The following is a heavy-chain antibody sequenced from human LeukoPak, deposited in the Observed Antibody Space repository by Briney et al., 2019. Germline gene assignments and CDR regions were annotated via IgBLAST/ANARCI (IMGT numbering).Heavy chain of an antibody. J-gene: IGHJ3*02. CDR1: GGSISSSSYY. D-gene: IGHD6-19*01. CDR3: ARGPIAVDAFDI. CDR2: IYYSGST. Sequence: PSETLSLTCTVSGGSISSSSYYWGWIRQPPGTGLEWIGSIYYSGSTHYNPSLKSRVTISVDTSKNQFSLKLSSVTAADTAVYYCARGPIAVDAFDIWGQGTMVTVSS. V-gene: IGHV4-39*01.